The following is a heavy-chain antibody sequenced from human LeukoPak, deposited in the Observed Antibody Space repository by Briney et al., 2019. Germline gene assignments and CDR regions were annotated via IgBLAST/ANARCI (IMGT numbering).Heavy chain of an antibody. CDR1: GFTFSSYW. CDR2: ISGDGSST. CDR3: ATGGAQYYDY. D-gene: IGHD3-16*01. J-gene: IGHJ4*02. V-gene: IGHV3-74*01. Sequence: PGGSLRLSCAASGFTFSSYWMHWVRQAPGKGLVWVSRISGDGSSTSYADSVKGRFTISRDNAKNTVVLQMNSLSAEDTAVYYCATGGAQYYDYWGQGTVVTVSS.